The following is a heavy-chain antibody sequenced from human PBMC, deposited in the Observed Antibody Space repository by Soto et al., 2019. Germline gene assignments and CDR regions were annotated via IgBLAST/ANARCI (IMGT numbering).Heavy chain of an antibody. Sequence: GSLRLSCTVSGFAFNNYGINWVRQAPGKGLEWVSSISKSDYTYYSDSVKGRFTISRDNAKNSVSLQMNTLRVEDTAVYYCAREDSIIIPAVSDFWGQGTLVTVS. D-gene: IGHD2-2*01. CDR1: GFAFNNYG. CDR3: AREDSIIIPAVSDF. V-gene: IGHV3-21*01. CDR2: ISKSDYT. J-gene: IGHJ4*02.